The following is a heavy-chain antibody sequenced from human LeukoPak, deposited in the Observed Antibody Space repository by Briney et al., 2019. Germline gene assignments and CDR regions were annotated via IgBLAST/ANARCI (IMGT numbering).Heavy chain of an antibody. CDR3: ARTRRDYGMDV. J-gene: IGHJ6*02. CDR1: GGSFSGYY. V-gene: IGHV4-34*01. CDR2: INHSGST. Sequence: SETLSLTCAVYGGSFSGYYWSWIRQPPGKGLEWIGEINHSGSTNYSPSLKSRVTISVDTSKNQFSLKLSSVTAADTAVYYCARTRRDYGMDVWGQGTTVTVSS.